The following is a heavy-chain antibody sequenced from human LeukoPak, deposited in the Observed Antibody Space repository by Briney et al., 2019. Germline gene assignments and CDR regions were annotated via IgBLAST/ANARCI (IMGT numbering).Heavy chain of an antibody. CDR1: GGSISSSNW. Sequence: SGTLSLTCAVSGGSISSSNWWSWVRQPPGKGLEWIGEIYHSGSTNYNPSLKSRVTISVDKSKNQFSLKLSSVTAADTAVYYCASIVVVVAATGAFDIWGQGTMVTVSS. CDR3: ASIVVVVAATGAFDI. CDR2: IYHSGST. D-gene: IGHD2-15*01. V-gene: IGHV4-4*02. J-gene: IGHJ3*02.